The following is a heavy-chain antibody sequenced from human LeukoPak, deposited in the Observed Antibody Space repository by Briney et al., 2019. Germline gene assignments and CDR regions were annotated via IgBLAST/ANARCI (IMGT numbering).Heavy chain of an antibody. J-gene: IGHJ5*02. Sequence: PSETLSLTCTVSGGSISSYYWSWIRQPAGKGVEWIGRIYISESTNYNPSLKSRVIMSVDTSRNHFSLKLSSVTAADTAVYYCARDNDYLNWFDPWGQGILVTVSS. CDR3: ARDNDYLNWFDP. CDR2: IYISEST. V-gene: IGHV4-4*07. CDR1: GGSISSYY. D-gene: IGHD4-11*01.